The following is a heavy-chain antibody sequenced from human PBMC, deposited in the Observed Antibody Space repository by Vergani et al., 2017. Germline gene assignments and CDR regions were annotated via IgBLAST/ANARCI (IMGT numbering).Heavy chain of an antibody. CDR2: ISGSGGST. Sequence: EVQLLESGGGLVQPGGSLRLSCAASGFTFSSYAMSWVRQAPGKGLEWVSAISGSGGSTYYADSVKGRFTISRDNSKNTLYLQMNSLRAEDTAVYDCAKDSSRRVVHFDYWGQGTLVTVSS. D-gene: IGHD6-13*01. CDR3: AKDSSRRVVHFDY. CDR1: GFTFSSYA. V-gene: IGHV3-23*01. J-gene: IGHJ4*02.